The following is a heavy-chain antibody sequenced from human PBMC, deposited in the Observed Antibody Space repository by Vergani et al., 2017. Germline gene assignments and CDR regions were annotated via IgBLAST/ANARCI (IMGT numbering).Heavy chain of an antibody. V-gene: IGHV3-23*01. CDR1: GFTFSSYA. Sequence: EVQLLESGGGLVQPGGSLRLSCAASGFTFSSYAMSWVRQAPGKGLEWVSAISGSGGSTYYADSVKGRFTSSRDNSKNTQYLQMNSPRAEETAVYYCAPRTPTVRGGWGQGTLVTVSS. D-gene: IGHD3-10*01. J-gene: IGHJ4*02. CDR2: ISGSGGST. CDR3: APRTPTVRGG.